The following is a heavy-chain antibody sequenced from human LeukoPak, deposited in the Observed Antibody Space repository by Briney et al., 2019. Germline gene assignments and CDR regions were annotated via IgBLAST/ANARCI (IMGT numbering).Heavy chain of an antibody. D-gene: IGHD1-26*01. J-gene: IGHJ4*02. CDR1: GGSISSYY. V-gene: IGHV4-59*01. CDR2: IYYSGTT. Sequence: TSETLSLTCTVSGGSISSYYWSWIRQPPGKGLEWIGYIYYSGTTNYNPSLKSRVTISVDTSKNQFSLKLSSVTAADTAVYYCARGAVGATTIDYWGQGTLVTVSS. CDR3: ARGAVGATTIDY.